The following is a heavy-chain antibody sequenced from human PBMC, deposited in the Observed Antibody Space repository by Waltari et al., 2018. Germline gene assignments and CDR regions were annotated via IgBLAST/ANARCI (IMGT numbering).Heavy chain of an antibody. CDR1: GGTFSSYA. CDR3: TRVTGGSWEGGFDP. D-gene: IGHD6-13*01. J-gene: IGHJ5*02. CDR2: IIPVFGTA. V-gene: IGHV1-69*05. Sequence: QVQLVQSGAEVKKPGSSVKVSCKASGGTFSSYAINWVRQAPGQGLDWMGGIIPVFGTANYAQRFQGRVTITTEESTSTAYMELSSLKPEDTAVYYCTRVTGGSWEGGFDPWGQGTLVTVSS.